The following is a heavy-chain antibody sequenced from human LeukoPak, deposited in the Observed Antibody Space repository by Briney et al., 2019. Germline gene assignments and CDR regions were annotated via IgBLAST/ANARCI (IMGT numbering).Heavy chain of an antibody. CDR1: GYTFTGYY. CDR3: ARERVVLQRLIHIAVASYGMDV. D-gene: IGHD6-19*01. V-gene: IGHV1-2*02. J-gene: IGHJ6*02. CDR2: INPNSGGT. Sequence: GPSVKVSCKASGYTFTGYYMHWVRHAPAQGLEWMGWINPNSGGTNYAQKFQGRVTMTRDTSISTAYMELSRLRSDDTAVYYCARERVVLQRLIHIAVASYGMDVWGQGTTVTVSS.